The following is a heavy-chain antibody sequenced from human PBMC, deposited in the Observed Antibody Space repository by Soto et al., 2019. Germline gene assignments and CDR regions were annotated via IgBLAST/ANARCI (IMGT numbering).Heavy chain of an antibody. D-gene: IGHD3-10*01. CDR3: ARTLVLLQEVRWFDP. V-gene: IGHV4-30-2*01. CDR1: GGSISSGGYS. Sequence: QLQLQESGSGLVKPSQTLSLTCAVSGGSISSGGYSWSWIRQPPGKGLEWIGYIYHSGSTYYNPSLKSRVTISVDRSKNQFSLKLSSVTAADTAVYYCARTLVLLQEVRWFDPWGQGTLVTVSS. CDR2: IYHSGST. J-gene: IGHJ5*02.